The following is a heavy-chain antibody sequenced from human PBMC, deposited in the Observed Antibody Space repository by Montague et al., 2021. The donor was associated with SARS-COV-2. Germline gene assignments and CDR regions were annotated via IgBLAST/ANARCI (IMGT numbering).Heavy chain of an antibody. D-gene: IGHD3-10*01. CDR1: GLSFSSRG. V-gene: IGHV3-7*01. Sequence: SLRLSCAASGLSFSSRGMSWVRQVPGKGLEWVATVGQDGSESHYVDSVKGRFTISRDNAKSSAYLQMSSLRVEDTAVYFCARDHYGSEDYWGQGILVTVSS. CDR2: VGQDGSES. CDR3: ARDHYGSEDY. J-gene: IGHJ4*02.